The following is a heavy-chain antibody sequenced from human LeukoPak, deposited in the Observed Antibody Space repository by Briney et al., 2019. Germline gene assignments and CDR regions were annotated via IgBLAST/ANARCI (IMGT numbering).Heavy chain of an antibody. Sequence: GGSLRLSCAASGFTFSTYSMNWVRQAPGKGLECVSSISSSSGYIYYADSVKGRFTISRDNAKNSLYLQMNSLRAEDTAVYYCARDQAQSDAFDIWGQGTMVTVSS. CDR3: ARDQAQSDAFDI. J-gene: IGHJ3*02. V-gene: IGHV3-21*01. CDR2: ISSSSGYI. CDR1: GFTFSTYS.